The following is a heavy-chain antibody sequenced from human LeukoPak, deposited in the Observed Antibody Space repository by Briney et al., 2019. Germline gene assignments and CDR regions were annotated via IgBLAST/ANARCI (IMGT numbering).Heavy chain of an antibody. CDR1: GFTFSTYS. J-gene: IGHJ4*02. D-gene: IGHD3-10*01. V-gene: IGHV3-48*01. CDR3: ASFYFGSGKYYFDY. CDR2: ISGSGSTI. Sequence: GGSLRLSCAASGFTFSTYSMNWVRQAPGKGLEWVSYISGSGSTIYYADSVKGRFTISRDNAKNSLYLQMNSLRAEDTAVYYCASFYFGSGKYYFDYWGQGTPVTVPS.